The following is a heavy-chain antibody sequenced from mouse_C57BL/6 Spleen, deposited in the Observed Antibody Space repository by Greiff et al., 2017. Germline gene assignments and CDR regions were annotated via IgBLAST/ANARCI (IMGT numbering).Heavy chain of an antibody. J-gene: IGHJ4*01. CDR2: IYPRSGNT. V-gene: IGHV1-81*01. CDR3: ARHTTPYAMDY. Sequence: QVQLMQSGAELARPGASVKLSCKASGYTFRSSGISWVKQRTGQGLEWIGGIYPRSGNTYYNEKFKGKATLTADKSSSTAYMELRSLTSEDSAVYFCARHTTPYAMDYWGQGTAVTVSS. D-gene: IGHD1-1*01. CDR1: GYTFRSSG.